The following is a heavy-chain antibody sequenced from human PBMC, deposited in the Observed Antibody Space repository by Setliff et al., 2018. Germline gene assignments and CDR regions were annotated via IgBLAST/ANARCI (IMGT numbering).Heavy chain of an antibody. CDR3: ARGPYYNFWSGSPYYFDY. CDR2: INPNSGST. CDR1: GYTFSSYA. D-gene: IGHD3-3*01. V-gene: IGHV1-46*01. Sequence: ASVKVSCKASGYTFSSYAMHWVRQAPGQRLEWMGRINPNSGSTSYAQKFQGRVTMTRDTSTSTVHMELSSLRSEDTAVYYCARGPYYNFWSGSPYYFDYWGQGTLVTVSS. J-gene: IGHJ4*02.